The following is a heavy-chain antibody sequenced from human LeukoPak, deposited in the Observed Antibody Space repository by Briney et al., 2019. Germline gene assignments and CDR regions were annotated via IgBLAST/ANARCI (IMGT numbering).Heavy chain of an antibody. D-gene: IGHD3-10*01. CDR2: ISAYNGNT. CDR3: AREWVEYYYGSGSPRVLDY. J-gene: IGHJ4*02. CDR1: GYTFTSYG. Sequence: ASVKVSCKASGYTFTSYGISWARQAPGQGLEWMGWISAYNGNTNYAQKLQGRVTMTTDTSTSTAYMELRSLRSDDTAVYYCAREWVEYYYGSGSPRVLDYWGQGTLVTVSS. V-gene: IGHV1-18*01.